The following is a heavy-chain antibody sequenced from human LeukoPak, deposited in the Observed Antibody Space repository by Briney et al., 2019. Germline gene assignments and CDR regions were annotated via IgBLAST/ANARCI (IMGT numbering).Heavy chain of an antibody. Sequence: SETLSLTCTVSGGPISISSYYWGWIRQPPGKGLEWIGSAYLSGSTYYNPSLKSRVTISVDTSKNQFSLKVSSVTAAHTALYYCARHRIYNWNYPIWFDPWGQGTLVTVSS. V-gene: IGHV4-39*01. CDR1: GGPISISSYY. D-gene: IGHD1-7*01. CDR2: AYLSGST. CDR3: ARHRIYNWNYPIWFDP. J-gene: IGHJ5*02.